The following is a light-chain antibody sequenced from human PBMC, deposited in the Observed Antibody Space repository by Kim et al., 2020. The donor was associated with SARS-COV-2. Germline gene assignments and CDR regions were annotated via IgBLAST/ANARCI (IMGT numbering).Light chain of an antibody. J-gene: IGLJ3*02. CDR1: SSDVGGYNY. Sequence: GQSITISGTGTSSDVGGYNYVSWYQQHPGKAPKLMIYDVSKRPSGVSNRFSGSKSANTASLAISGLQAEDEADYYCSSYTSSSTLVFGGGTQLTVL. V-gene: IGLV2-14*04. CDR3: SSYTSSSTLV. CDR2: DVS.